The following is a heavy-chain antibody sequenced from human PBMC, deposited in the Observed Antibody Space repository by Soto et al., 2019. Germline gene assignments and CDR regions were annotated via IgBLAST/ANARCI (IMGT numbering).Heavy chain of an antibody. CDR1: GGSISSSSYY. CDR3: ARRVIAATLDY. V-gene: IGHV4-39*01. D-gene: IGHD6-13*01. CDR2: IYYSGST. Sequence: SETLSLTCTVSGGSISSSSYYWGWIRQPPGKGLEWIGSIYYSGSTYYNPSLKSRVTISVDTSKNQFSLKLSSVTAADTAVYYCARRVIAATLDYWGQGTLVTVSS. J-gene: IGHJ4*02.